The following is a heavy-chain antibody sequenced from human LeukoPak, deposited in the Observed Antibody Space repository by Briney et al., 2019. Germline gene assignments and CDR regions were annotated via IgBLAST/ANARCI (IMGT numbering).Heavy chain of an antibody. V-gene: IGHV2-70*11. CDR2: IDWDDDK. CDR3: ARILYDYVWGSYRFDY. J-gene: IGHJ4*02. CDR1: GFSLSTSGMC. Sequence: QTLTLTCTFSGFSLSTSGMCVSGIRQPPGKALEWLARIDWDDDKYYSTSLKTRLTISKDTSKNQVVLTMTNMDPVDTATYYCARILYDYVWGSYRFDYWGQGTLVTVSS. D-gene: IGHD3-16*02.